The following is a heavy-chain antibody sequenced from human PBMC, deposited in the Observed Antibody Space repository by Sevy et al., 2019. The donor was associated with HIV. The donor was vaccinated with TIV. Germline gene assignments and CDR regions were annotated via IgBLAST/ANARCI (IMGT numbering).Heavy chain of an antibody. D-gene: IGHD6-19*01. CDR1: GLSFSSYA. V-gene: IGHV3-23*01. CDR2: ISGPGGST. CDR3: ATDRSSGWPL. Sequence: GGSLRLSCAASGLSFSSYAMNWVRQAPGEGLEWVSTISGPGGSTYYADSVKGRFTISRDNSKNTLFLQMNSLRAEDTAIYCCATDRSSGWPLWGQGTLVTVSS. J-gene: IGHJ4*02.